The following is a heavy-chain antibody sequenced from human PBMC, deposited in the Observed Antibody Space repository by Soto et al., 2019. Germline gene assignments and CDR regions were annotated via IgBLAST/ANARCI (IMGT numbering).Heavy chain of an antibody. Sequence: QVQLVESGGGVVQPGRSLRLSCAGSGFAFSSYAVHWVRQAPGKGLEWVAVISSDGTSAYYADSVKGRFTVSRDNSKNTLYLHMNSLRGEDTALYYCARYPFWTYVETARYGMDVWGLGTTVTVSS. V-gene: IGHV3-30-3*01. D-gene: IGHD5-18*01. CDR3: ARYPFWTYVETARYGMDV. CDR1: GFAFSSYA. CDR2: ISSDGTSA. J-gene: IGHJ6*02.